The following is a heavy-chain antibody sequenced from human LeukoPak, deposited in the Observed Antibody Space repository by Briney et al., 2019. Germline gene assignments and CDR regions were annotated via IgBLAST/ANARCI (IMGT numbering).Heavy chain of an antibody. J-gene: IGHJ4*02. Sequence: ASVKVSYKASGYTFTSYGISWVRQAPGQGLEWMGWISAYNGNTNYARKLQGRVTMTTDTSTSTAYMELRSLRSDDTAVYYCARVVYSYGPHYFDYWGQGTLVTVSS. D-gene: IGHD5-18*01. CDR1: GYTFTSYG. CDR2: ISAYNGNT. V-gene: IGHV1-18*01. CDR3: ARVVYSYGPHYFDY.